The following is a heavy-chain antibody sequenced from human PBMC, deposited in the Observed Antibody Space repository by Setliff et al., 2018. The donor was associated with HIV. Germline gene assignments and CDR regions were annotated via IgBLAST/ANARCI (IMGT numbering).Heavy chain of an antibody. Sequence: SETLSLTCTVSGVSISDYYWSWIRQPPGKGLEWIGYIYFSGSTNYNPSLKSRVTMSLDTSKSQFSLKLSSVTAADTAVYYCARDRVHNPSYNFWSGPTNYHYYMDVWGEGTTVTVSS. CDR1: GVSISDYY. CDR3: ARDRVHNPSYNFWSGPTNYHYYMDV. CDR2: IYFSGST. V-gene: IGHV4-59*13. J-gene: IGHJ6*03. D-gene: IGHD3-3*01.